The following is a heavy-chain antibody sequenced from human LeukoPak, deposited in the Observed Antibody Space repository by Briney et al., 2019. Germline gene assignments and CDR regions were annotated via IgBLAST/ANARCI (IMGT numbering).Heavy chain of an antibody. CDR3: ARDQGIEAAGTFDY. Sequence: GASVKVSCKASGGTFSNSGFSWVRQARGQGLEWMGGIIPIYGTPHYAQKFQGRVSITADESTTTVYMEVSSLNSEDTAVYYCARDQGIEAAGTFDYWGQGTLVTVSS. CDR2: IIPIYGTP. CDR1: GGTFSNSG. D-gene: IGHD6-13*01. V-gene: IGHV1-69*01. J-gene: IGHJ4*02.